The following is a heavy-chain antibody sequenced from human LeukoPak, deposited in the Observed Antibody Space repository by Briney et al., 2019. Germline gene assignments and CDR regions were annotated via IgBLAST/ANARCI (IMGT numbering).Heavy chain of an antibody. CDR1: GGSISSGGYY. J-gene: IGHJ4*02. CDR2: IYYSGST. Sequence: SQTLSLTCTVSGGSISSGGYYWSWIRQHPGKGLEWIGYIYYSGSTYHNPSLKSRVTISVDTSKNQFSLKLSSVTAADTAVYYCARAITIFGVGPRDFDYWGQGTLVTVSS. V-gene: IGHV4-31*03. CDR3: ARAITIFGVGPRDFDY. D-gene: IGHD3-3*01.